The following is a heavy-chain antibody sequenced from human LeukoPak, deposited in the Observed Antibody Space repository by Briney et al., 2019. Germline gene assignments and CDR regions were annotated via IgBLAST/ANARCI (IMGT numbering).Heavy chain of an antibody. Sequence: GASVKVSCKASGYTFTSYAMNWVRQAPGQGLEWMGWINTNTGNPTYAQGFTGRFVFSLDTSVSTAYLQISSLKAEDTAVYYCARTAGYSSSWYARDYYYMDVWGKGTTVTVSS. CDR1: GYTFTSYA. J-gene: IGHJ6*03. CDR3: ARTAGYSSSWYARDYYYMDV. V-gene: IGHV7-4-1*02. D-gene: IGHD6-13*01. CDR2: INTNTGNP.